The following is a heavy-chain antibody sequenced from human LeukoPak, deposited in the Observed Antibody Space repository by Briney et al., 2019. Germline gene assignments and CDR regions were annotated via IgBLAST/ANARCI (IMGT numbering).Heavy chain of an antibody. Sequence: GGSLRLSCAAPGFSFSSYGMHWVRQAPGKGLECVAFIRYDGSNKYYADSVKGRFTISRDNSKNTLYLQMNSLRPEDTAVYYCAKDSKRWKTYYYEAGSYYFDYWGQGTRVTVSS. D-gene: IGHD3-10*01. CDR1: GFSFSSYG. CDR3: AKDSKRWKTYYYEAGSYYFDY. V-gene: IGHV3-30*02. CDR2: IRYDGSNK. J-gene: IGHJ4*02.